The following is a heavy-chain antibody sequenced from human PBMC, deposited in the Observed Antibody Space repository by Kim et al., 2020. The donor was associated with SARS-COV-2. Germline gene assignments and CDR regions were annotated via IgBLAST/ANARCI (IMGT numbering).Heavy chain of an antibody. Sequence: GGSLRLSCAASGFTFDDYAMHWVRQAPGKGLEWVSLISGDGGSTYYADSVKGRFTISRDNSKNSLYLQMNSLRTEDTALYYCAKDGGYYCSGGSCSPTGYGMDVWGQGTTVTVSS. V-gene: IGHV3-43*02. CDR1: GFTFDDYA. J-gene: IGHJ6*02. CDR2: ISGDGGST. D-gene: IGHD2-15*01. CDR3: AKDGGYYCSGGSCSPTGYGMDV.